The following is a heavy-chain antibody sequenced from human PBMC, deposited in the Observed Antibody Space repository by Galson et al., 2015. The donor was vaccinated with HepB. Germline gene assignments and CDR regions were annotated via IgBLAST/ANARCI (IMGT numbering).Heavy chain of an antibody. J-gene: IGHJ4*02. CDR2: ISYDGSNK. CDR1: GFTFSSYA. CDR3: ARAASMIVVTATDY. V-gene: IGHV3-30*04. D-gene: IGHD3-22*01. Sequence: SLRLSCAASGFTFSSYAMHWVRQAPGKGLEWVAVISYDGSNKYYADSVKGRFTISRDNSKNTLYLQMNSLRAEDTAVYYCARAASMIVVTATDYWGQGTLVTVSS.